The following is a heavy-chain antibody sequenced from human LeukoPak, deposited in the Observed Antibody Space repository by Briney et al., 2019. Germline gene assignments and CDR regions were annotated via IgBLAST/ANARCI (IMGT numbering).Heavy chain of an antibody. J-gene: IGHJ1*01. V-gene: IGHV3-66*02. CDR3: ARCSDFWSGYYGQH. Sequence: PGGSLRLSCAASGFTVSSNYMSWVRQAPGKGLEWVSVIYSGGSTYYAHSVKGRFTISRDNSKNTLYLQMTSLRAEDTALYYCARCSDFWSGYYGQHWGQGTLVTVSS. CDR1: GFTVSSNY. D-gene: IGHD3-3*01. CDR2: IYSGGST.